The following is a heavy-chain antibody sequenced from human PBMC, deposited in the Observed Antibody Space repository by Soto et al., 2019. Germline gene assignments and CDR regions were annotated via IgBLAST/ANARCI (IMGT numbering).Heavy chain of an antibody. J-gene: IGHJ4*02. D-gene: IGHD3-22*01. V-gene: IGHV4-4*02. CDR2: IYHSGST. CDR1: GGSISSSNW. CDR3: ARGYYYDSSGYYYGPAPAKYYFDY. Sequence: QVQLQESGPGLVKPSGTLSLTCAVSGGSISSSNWWSWVRQPPGKGLEWIGEIYHSGSTNYNPSLQSRLTISVDKSKNQFSLKLSSVTAADTAVYYCARGYYYDSSGYYYGPAPAKYYFDYWGQGTLVTVSS.